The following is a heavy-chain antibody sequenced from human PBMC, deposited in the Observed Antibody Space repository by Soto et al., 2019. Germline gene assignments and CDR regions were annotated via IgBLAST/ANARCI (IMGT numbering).Heavy chain of an antibody. CDR2: ISARGGRT. Sequence: GGSLRLSCAASGFTFSNYAMSWVRQAPGKGLEWVSGISARGGRTYYADSVKGRFTISRDSSKNTLSLQMNSLRAEDTAVYYCEKDTPGDYVGGLEFWGQGTMVTVSS. D-gene: IGHD4-17*01. CDR3: EKDTPGDYVGGLEF. J-gene: IGHJ3*01. V-gene: IGHV3-23*01. CDR1: GFTFSNYA.